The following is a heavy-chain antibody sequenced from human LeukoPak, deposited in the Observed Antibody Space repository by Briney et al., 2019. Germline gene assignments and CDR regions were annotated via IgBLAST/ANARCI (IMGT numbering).Heavy chain of an antibody. CDR3: ARHGGMYSYFDY. V-gene: IGHV4-59*08. Sequence: PSETLSLTCRVPGGSTSSYYWSWIRQPPGKGLEWIGYMYYRGSTNYNPSFKSRVTISVDTSKNQFSLNLSSVTAADTTVYYCARHGGMYSYFDYWGQGTLVTVSS. CDR1: GGSTSSYY. CDR2: MYYRGST. D-gene: IGHD1-26*01. J-gene: IGHJ4*02.